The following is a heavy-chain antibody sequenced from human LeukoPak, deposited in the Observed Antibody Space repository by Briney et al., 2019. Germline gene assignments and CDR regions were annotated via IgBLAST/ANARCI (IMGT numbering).Heavy chain of an antibody. CDR1: GGSFSGYY. D-gene: IGHD6-13*01. CDR3: ARGTGIPAAGTLRGYYYMDV. Sequence: SETLPLTCAVYGGSFSGYYWSWIRQPPGKGLEWIGEINHSGSTNYNPSLKSRVTISVDTSKNQFSLKLSSVTAADTAVYYCARGTGIPAAGTLRGYYYMDVWGKGTTVTVS. V-gene: IGHV4-34*01. J-gene: IGHJ6*03. CDR2: INHSGST.